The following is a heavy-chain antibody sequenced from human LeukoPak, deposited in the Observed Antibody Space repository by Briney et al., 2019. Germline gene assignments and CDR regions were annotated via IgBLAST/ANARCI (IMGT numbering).Heavy chain of an antibody. D-gene: IGHD3-3*01. CDR1: GGSFSGYC. CDR3: ARGLSVLRFLEWTKVNWFDP. CDR2: INHSGST. V-gene: IGHV4-34*01. Sequence: SETLSLTCAVYGGSFSGYCWSWIRQPPGKGLEWIGEINHSGSTNCNPSLKSRVTISVDTSKNQFSLKLSSVTAADTAVYYCARGLSVLRFLEWTKVNWFDPWGQGTLVTVSS. J-gene: IGHJ5*02.